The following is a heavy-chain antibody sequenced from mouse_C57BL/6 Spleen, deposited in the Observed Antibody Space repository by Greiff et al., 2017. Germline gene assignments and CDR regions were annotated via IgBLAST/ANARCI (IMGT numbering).Heavy chain of an antibody. J-gene: IGHJ2*01. CDR2: IYPGDGDT. CDR3: SREGYYGSSYLYYFDY. D-gene: IGHD1-1*01. CDR1: GYAFSSYW. Sequence: VQLQQSGAELVKPGASVKISCKASGYAFSSYWMNWVKQRPGKGLEWIGQIYPGDGDTNYNGKFKGKATLTADNSSSTASMQLSSLTSEDSAVYFCSREGYYGSSYLYYFDYWGQGTTLTVSS. V-gene: IGHV1-80*01.